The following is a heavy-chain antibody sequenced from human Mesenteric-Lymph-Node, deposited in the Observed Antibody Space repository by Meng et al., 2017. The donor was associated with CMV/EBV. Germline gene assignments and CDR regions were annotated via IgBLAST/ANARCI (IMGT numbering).Heavy chain of an antibody. J-gene: IGHJ4*02. V-gene: IGHV3-11*04. Sequence: GESLKISCAASGFTFSAYSMTWIRQAPGKGLEWVSYISASGSVISYTDSVKGRFTISRDNAKNSLFLQMNSLRDEDTAVYYCARDQARYYYGAGSYRMDYWGQGTLVTVSS. CDR1: GFTFSAYS. CDR3: ARDQARYYYGAGSYRMDY. D-gene: IGHD3-10*01. CDR2: ISASGSVI.